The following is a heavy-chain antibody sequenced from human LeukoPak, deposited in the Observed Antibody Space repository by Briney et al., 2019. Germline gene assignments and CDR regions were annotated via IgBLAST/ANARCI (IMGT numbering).Heavy chain of an antibody. CDR3: ARVSVPQPPDY. V-gene: IGHV1-18*01. Sequence: ASVKVSCKASGYTFTTYGINWVRQAPGQGLESMGWINAYNGNTNYAQHLQGRVTMTTDTSTSTAYMELRSLRSDDTAVYYCARVSVPQPPDYWGQGTVVIVSS. CDR1: GYTFTTYG. J-gene: IGHJ4*02. CDR2: INAYNGNT.